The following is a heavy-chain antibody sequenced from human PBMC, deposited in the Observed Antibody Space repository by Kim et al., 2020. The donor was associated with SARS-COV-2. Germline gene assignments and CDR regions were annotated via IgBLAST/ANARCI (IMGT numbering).Heavy chain of an antibody. CDR2: INPSGGST. Sequence: ASVKVSCKASGYTFTSYYMHWVRQAPGQGLEWMGIINPSGGSTSYAQKFQGRVTMTRDTSTSTVYMELSSLRSEDTAVYYCARGSRLWFGELSFLDYWGQGTLVTVSS. V-gene: IGHV1-46*01. CDR3: ARGSRLWFGELSFLDY. J-gene: IGHJ4*02. CDR1: GYTFTSYY. D-gene: IGHD3-10*01.